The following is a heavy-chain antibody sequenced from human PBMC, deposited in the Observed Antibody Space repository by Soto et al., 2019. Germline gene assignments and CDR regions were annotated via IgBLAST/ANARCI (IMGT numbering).Heavy chain of an antibody. J-gene: IGHJ6*02. Sequence: SVKVSCKASGGTFSSYAISWVRQAPGQGLEWMGGIIPIFGTANYAQKFQGRVTITADESTSTAYMELSSLRSEDTAVYYCASGIVVVPAAMSGGTDYYYYGMDVWGQGTTVTV. D-gene: IGHD2-2*01. CDR3: ASGIVVVPAAMSGGTDYYYYGMDV. CDR1: GGTFSSYA. CDR2: IIPIFGTA. V-gene: IGHV1-69*13.